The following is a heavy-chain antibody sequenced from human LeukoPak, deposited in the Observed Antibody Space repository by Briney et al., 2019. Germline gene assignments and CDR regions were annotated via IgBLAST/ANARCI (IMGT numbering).Heavy chain of an antibody. CDR2: IKHDGSEK. D-gene: IGHD6-25*01. CDR1: GFTFSTYW. Sequence: GGSLRLSCAASGFTFSTYWMSWVRQAPGKGLQWVANIKHDGSEKNYVDSVKGRFTISKDNAKNSLSLQMSSLRVEDTAIYYCARERPGSASAFDYWGQGTLVTVSS. J-gene: IGHJ4*02. V-gene: IGHV3-7*01. CDR3: ARERPGSASAFDY.